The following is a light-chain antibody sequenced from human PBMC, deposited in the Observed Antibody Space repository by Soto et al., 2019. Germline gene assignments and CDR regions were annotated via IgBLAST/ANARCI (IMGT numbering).Light chain of an antibody. CDR1: QPVFIRY. CDR3: QQFGDSLT. V-gene: IGKV3-20*01. CDR2: GAS. Sequence: EPVLPQSPGTLSLSPGERATLSCRASQPVFIRYLAWYQQKPGQAPRLLIYGASTRATGIPDRFSGSGSGTDFTLTVSRLEPEDFAVYDCQQFGDSLTFGGGTKVDIK. J-gene: IGKJ4*01.